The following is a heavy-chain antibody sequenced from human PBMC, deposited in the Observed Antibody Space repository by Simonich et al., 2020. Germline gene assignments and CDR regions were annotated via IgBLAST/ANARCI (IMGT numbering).Heavy chain of an antibody. J-gene: IGHJ3*02. D-gene: IGHD7-27*01. Sequence: QVQLVESGGGVVQPGRSLRLSCAASGFTFSSYAMHWVRQAPGKRLEWVAVISYDGSNKYDADSVKGRFTISRDNSKNTLYLQMNSLRAEDTAVYYCAREDLTGDAFDIWGQGTMVTVSS. CDR1: GFTFSSYA. CDR2: ISYDGSNK. V-gene: IGHV3-30*07. CDR3: AREDLTGDAFDI.